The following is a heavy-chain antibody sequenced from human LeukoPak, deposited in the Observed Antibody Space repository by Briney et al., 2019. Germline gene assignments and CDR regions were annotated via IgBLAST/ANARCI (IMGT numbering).Heavy chain of an antibody. CDR3: ASPPGPSAWWYFDY. Sequence: AAVKVSCKASGYTFTSYGISWVRQAPGQGLEWMGWISAYNGNTNYAQKLQGRVTMTTDTSTSTAYMELRSLRSDDTAVYYCASPPGPSAWWYFDYWGEGALVTVSS. D-gene: IGHD2-8*02. CDR1: GYTFTSYG. J-gene: IGHJ4*02. CDR2: ISAYNGNT. V-gene: IGHV1-18*01.